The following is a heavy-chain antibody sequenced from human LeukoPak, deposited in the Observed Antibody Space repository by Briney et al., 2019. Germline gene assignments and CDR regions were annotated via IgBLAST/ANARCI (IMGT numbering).Heavy chain of an antibody. CDR2: ISTYNGDT. CDR1: GYTFISYG. D-gene: IGHD1-20*01. Sequence: AAVKVSCKAAGYTFISYGISWVRQAPGQGLEWMGWISTYNGDTKYAQTLQGRVTMTTDTSTRTAYMELRSLRSDDTAVYYCARDGVARRRDNWRYGSFPYDAFDIWGQGTMVTVSS. CDR3: ARDGVARRRDNWRYGSFPYDAFDI. J-gene: IGHJ3*02. V-gene: IGHV1-18*01.